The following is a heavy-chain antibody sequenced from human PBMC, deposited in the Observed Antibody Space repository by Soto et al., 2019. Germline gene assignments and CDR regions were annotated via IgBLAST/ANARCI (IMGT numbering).Heavy chain of an antibody. V-gene: IGHV3-23*01. J-gene: IGHJ4*02. CDR1: GFTFSSYA. D-gene: IGHD3-22*01. Sequence: PGGSLRLSCTASGFTFSSYAMSWVRQAPGKGLEWVSAISGSGGSTYYADSVKGRFTISRDNSKNTLYLQMNSLRAEDTAVYYCAKDRWDYYDSSGYGLIFDYWGQGTLVTVSS. CDR3: AKDRWDYYDSSGYGLIFDY. CDR2: ISGSGGST.